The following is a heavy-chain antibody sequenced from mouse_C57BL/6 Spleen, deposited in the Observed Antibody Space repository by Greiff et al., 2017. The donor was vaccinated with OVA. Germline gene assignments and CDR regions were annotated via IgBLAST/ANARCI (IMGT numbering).Heavy chain of an antibody. CDR3: ARGELPLAMDY. D-gene: IGHD1-2*01. J-gene: IGHJ4*01. CDR1: GYTFTSYW. V-gene: IGHV1-50*01. CDR2: IDPSDSFT. Sequence: QVQLKQPGAELVKPGASVKLSCKASGYTFTSYWMQWVKQRPGQGLEWIGEIDPSDSFTNYNQKFKGKATLTVDTSSSTAYMQLSSLTSEDSAVYYCARGELPLAMDYWGQGTSVTVSS.